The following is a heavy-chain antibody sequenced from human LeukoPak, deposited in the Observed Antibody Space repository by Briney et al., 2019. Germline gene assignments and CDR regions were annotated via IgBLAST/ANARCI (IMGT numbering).Heavy chain of an antibody. Sequence: SETLSLTCAVYGGSFSGYYWSWIRQPPGKGLEWIGEINHSGSTNYNPSLKSRVTISVGTSKNQFSLKLSPVTAADTAVYYCARGWFGEPRIWGQGTLVAVSS. D-gene: IGHD3-10*01. CDR3: ARGWFGEPRI. J-gene: IGHJ4*02. CDR1: GGSFSGYY. CDR2: INHSGST. V-gene: IGHV4-34*01.